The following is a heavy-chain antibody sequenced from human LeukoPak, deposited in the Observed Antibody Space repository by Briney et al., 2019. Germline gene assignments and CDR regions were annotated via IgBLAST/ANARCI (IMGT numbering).Heavy chain of an antibody. CDR1: GFTFSSYG. CDR2: IWYDGSNK. V-gene: IGHV3-33*01. CDR3: ARERGGYSSSIDAFDI. J-gene: IGHJ3*02. D-gene: IGHD6-13*01. Sequence: PGGSLRLSRAASGFTFSSYGMHWVRQAPGKGLEWVAVIWYDGSNKYYADSVKGRFTISRDNSKNTLYLQMNSLRAEDTAVYYSARERGGYSSSIDAFDIWGQGTMVTVSS.